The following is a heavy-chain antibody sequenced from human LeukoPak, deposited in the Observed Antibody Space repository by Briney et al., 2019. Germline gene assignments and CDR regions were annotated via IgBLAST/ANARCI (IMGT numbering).Heavy chain of an antibody. CDR2: IYYSGST. V-gene: IGHV4-59*08. D-gene: IGHD6-19*01. CDR1: GDSISSYY. Sequence: SETLSLTCNVSGDSISSYYWSWIRQPPGKGLEWNGYIYYSGSTNYNPSLKSRVTISLDTSKKQFSLKLSSVTAADTAVYYCARQRMYSSGWYLDYWGQGTLVIVST. J-gene: IGHJ4*02. CDR3: ARQRMYSSGWYLDY.